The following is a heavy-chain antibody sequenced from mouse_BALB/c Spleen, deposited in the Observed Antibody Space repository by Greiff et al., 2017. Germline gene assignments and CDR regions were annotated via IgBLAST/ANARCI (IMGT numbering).Heavy chain of an antibody. CDR2: IDPETGGT. CDR1: GYTFTGYE. J-gene: IGHJ1*01. D-gene: IGHD1-1*01. Sequence: VQLQQSGAELVRPGASVTLSCKASGYTFTGYEMHWVKQRPVHGLEWIGAIDPETGGTAYNQKFKGKATLTADTSSSTAYMELSGLTSEDSAVYYGTGGPYCYDGDFDVWGAGATVTASS. V-gene: IGHV1-15*01. CDR3: TGGPYCYDGDFDV.